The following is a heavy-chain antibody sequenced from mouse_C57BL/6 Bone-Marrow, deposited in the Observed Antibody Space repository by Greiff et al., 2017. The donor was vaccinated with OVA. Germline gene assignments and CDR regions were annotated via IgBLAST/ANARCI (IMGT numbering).Heavy chain of an antibody. D-gene: IGHD1-1*01. CDR2: IDPENGDT. V-gene: IGHV14-4*01. CDR3: TPLITTVVAPYWYFDV. J-gene: IGHJ1*03. CDR1: GFNIKDDY. Sequence: EVQLQQSGAELVRPGASVKLSCTASGFNIKDDYMHWVKQRPEQGLEWIGWIDPENGDTEYASKFQGKATITADTSSNTAYLQLSSLTSEDTAVYYCTPLITTVVAPYWYFDVWGTGTTVTVSS.